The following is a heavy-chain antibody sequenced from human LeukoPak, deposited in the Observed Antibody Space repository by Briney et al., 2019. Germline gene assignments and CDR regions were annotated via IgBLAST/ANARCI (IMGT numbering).Heavy chain of an antibody. CDR2: IYTSGST. D-gene: IGHD3-22*01. CDR1: GGSISSGSYY. J-gene: IGHJ2*01. CDR3: ARWNGQSYYYDSSGFYSWYFDL. V-gene: IGHV4-61*02. Sequence: PSQTLSLTCTVSGGSISSGSYYWSWIRQPAGKGLEWVGRIYTSGSTNYNPSLKSRVTISVDTSKNQFSLKLSSVTAADTAVYYCARWNGQSYYYDSSGFYSWYFDLWGRGTLVTVSS.